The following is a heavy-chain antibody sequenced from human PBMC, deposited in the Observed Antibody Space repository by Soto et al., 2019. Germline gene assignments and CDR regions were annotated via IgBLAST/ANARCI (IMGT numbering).Heavy chain of an antibody. Sequence: GGSLRLSCAASGFTVSSNYMSWVRQAPGKGLEWVSVIYSGGSTYYADSVKGRFTISRDNSKNTLYLQMNSLRAEDTAVYYCAELYSSSWYGVDVWGKGTTVTVSS. V-gene: IGHV3-66*01. J-gene: IGHJ6*04. CDR3: AELYSSSWYGVDV. CDR2: IYSGGST. CDR1: GFTVSSNY. D-gene: IGHD6-13*01.